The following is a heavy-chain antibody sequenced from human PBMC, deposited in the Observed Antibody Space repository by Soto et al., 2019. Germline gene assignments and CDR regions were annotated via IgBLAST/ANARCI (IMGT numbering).Heavy chain of an antibody. CDR1: GGSLSGYY. CDR2: VKDGGHT. J-gene: IGHJ4*02. CDR3: ARGQEGVVATH. Sequence: QVQLQQWGAGLLKPSETLSLNCAVTGGSLSGYYWSWIRQPPGKGLEWIGEVKDGGHTNYSPSLRCRVTISSDTSNNQFSLRLNSETAAETGVYYCARGQEGVVATHWDQGSLVTVSS. V-gene: IGHV4-34*01. D-gene: IGHD5-12*01.